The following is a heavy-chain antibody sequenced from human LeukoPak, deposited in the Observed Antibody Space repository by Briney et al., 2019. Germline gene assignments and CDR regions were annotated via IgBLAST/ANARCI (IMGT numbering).Heavy chain of an antibody. CDR3: ARHYYDSSDSYSFDY. CDR1: GGCVSGYY. V-gene: IGHV4-59*08. Sequence: SETLSLTCTVSGGCVSGYYWSWIRQPPGKGLEWSGYLYSSGSTSGSTNYNPSLKSRVAISLDTSENQFSLKLSSVTAAYTAVYYCARHYYDSSDSYSFDYWGKGTLVTVSS. J-gene: IGHJ4*02. CDR2: LYSSGSTSGST. D-gene: IGHD3-22*01.